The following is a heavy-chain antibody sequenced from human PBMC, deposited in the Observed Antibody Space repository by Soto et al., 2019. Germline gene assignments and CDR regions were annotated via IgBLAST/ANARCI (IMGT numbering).Heavy chain of an antibody. D-gene: IGHD2-15*01. CDR3: AGGAPVTPGTFAY. J-gene: IGHJ4*02. CDR1: GFTVSSNY. Sequence: EVQLVESGGGLIQPGGSLRLSCAVSGFTVSSNYMTWVRQAPGKGLEWVSIIYSGGSAFYADSVKGRFTISRDNSKNTLYLQMSSLRAEDTAVYYCAGGAPVTPGTFAYWSQGTLVTVSS. V-gene: IGHV3-53*01. CDR2: IYSGGSA.